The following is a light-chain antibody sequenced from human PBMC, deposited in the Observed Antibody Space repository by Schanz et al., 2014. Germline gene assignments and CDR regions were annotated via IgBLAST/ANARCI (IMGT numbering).Light chain of an antibody. J-gene: IGLJ3*02. V-gene: IGLV2-14*01. Sequence: QFALTQPASVSGSPGQSITISCTGTSSDVGGYNYVSWYQQHPGKAPKLMIYDVSNRPSGVSNRFSGSKSGNTASLTISGLQAEDEADYYCSSYTSSRTWVFGGGTQLTVL. CDR3: SSYTSSRTWV. CDR2: DVS. CDR1: SSDVGGYNY.